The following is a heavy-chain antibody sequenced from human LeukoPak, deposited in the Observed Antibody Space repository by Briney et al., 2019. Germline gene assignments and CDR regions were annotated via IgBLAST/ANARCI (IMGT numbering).Heavy chain of an antibody. CDR1: GFTFSSYT. CDR2: FTASGGNT. D-gene: IGHD3-22*01. V-gene: IGHV3-23*01. J-gene: IGHJ4*02. Sequence: GGSLRLSCAASGFTFSSYTMSWVRQAPGKGLEWVSVFTASGGNTYYADSVKGRFTISRDNSKSTLDLQMNSLRAEDTAVYYCAKSQGSGYYNYFDYWGQGTLVTVSS. CDR3: AKSQGSGYYNYFDY.